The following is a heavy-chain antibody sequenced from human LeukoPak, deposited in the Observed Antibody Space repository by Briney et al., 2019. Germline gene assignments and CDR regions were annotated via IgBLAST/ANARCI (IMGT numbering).Heavy chain of an antibody. CDR2: ISYDGSSE. D-gene: IGHD4-17*01. V-gene: IGHV3-30*18. CDR3: AKELYNYGDYGAEGLDV. Sequence: PGGSLRLSCAGSGFTFGNYGMHWVRQAPGKGLEWVTLISYDGSSEYYAGSVKGRFTISRDNSKITVYLQMNSLKAEDTAVYYCAKELYNYGDYGAEGLDVGGQGTTVTVS. CDR1: GFTFGNYG. J-gene: IGHJ6*02.